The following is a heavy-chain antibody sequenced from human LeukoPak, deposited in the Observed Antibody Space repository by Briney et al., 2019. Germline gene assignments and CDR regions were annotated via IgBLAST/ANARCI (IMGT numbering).Heavy chain of an antibody. CDR1: GFTFSSYG. J-gene: IGHJ4*02. CDR2: IRYDGSNK. D-gene: IGHD6-19*01. Sequence: GGSLRLSCAASGFTFSSYGMHWVRQAPGKGLEWVAFIRYDGSNKYYADSVKGRFTISRDNSKNTLYLQMNSLRAEDTAVYYCAKGIQQWLASLDYWGQGTLVTVSS. CDR3: AKGIQQWLASLDY. V-gene: IGHV3-30*02.